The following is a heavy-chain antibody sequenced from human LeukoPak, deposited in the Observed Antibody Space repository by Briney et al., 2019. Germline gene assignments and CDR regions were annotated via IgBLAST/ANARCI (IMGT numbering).Heavy chain of an antibody. CDR1: GDTFNSYA. D-gene: IGHD2-15*01. Sequence: GASVKVSCKASGDTFNSYAISGVRQAPGQGLEWMGGIIPTFGTANYAQKFQGRVTITADESTSTAYMELSSLRSEDTAVYYCARGGGYCSGGSCYSLSYYYYYGMDVWGKGTTVTVSS. CDR2: IIPTFGTA. V-gene: IGHV1-69*13. J-gene: IGHJ6*04. CDR3: ARGGGYCSGGSCYSLSYYYYYGMDV.